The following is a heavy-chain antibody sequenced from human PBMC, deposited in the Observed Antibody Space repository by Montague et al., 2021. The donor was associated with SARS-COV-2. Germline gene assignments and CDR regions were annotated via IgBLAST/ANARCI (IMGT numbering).Heavy chain of an antibody. CDR2: IASDGSSY. CDR1: GFSFNTAW. CDR3: ARDMAVIPDPGWDSFDY. V-gene: IGHV3-74*01. J-gene: IGHJ4*02. D-gene: IGHD2-21*01. Sequence: SLRLSCAASGFSFNTAWMHWIRQPPGKGLVWISRIASDGSSYNYXDSVKGRFTISRGNAKNTLDLHMTSLRVGDTAVYYCARDMAVIPDPGWDSFDYWGQGVLVTVSS.